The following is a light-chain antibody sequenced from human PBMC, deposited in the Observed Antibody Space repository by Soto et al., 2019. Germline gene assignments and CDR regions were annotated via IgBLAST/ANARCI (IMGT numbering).Light chain of an antibody. Sequence: DVQMTQSPSTLSASVGDRVTVTCRASQSVSRWVAWYQQKVGKAPKLLIFDASSLESGVPSRFSGSESGTEFTLTISSLHPDDAATYYCQQSHNFDPPTFGEGTKVEIK. CDR3: QQSHNFDPPT. CDR1: QSVSRW. V-gene: IGKV1-5*01. CDR2: DAS. J-gene: IGKJ4*01.